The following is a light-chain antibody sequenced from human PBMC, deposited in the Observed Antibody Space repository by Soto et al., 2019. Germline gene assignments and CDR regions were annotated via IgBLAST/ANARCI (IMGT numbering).Light chain of an antibody. CDR3: QSYNSSLSVYV. CDR1: SSNIGAGFD. Sequence: QSVLTQPPSVSGAPGQRVTFSCTGSSSNIGAGFDVHWYQQLPGTAPKLLIYGNNNRPSGVPDRFSGSKSGASASLAIASLEAEDEADYYCQSYNSSLSVYVFGHGTKVTVL. CDR2: GNN. V-gene: IGLV1-40*01. J-gene: IGLJ1*01.